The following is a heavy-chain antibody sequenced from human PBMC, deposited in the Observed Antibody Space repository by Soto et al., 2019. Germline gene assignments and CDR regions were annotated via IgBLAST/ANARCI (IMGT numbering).Heavy chain of an antibody. D-gene: IGHD3-10*01. V-gene: IGHV4-31*03. Sequence: QVHLQESGPGLVKPSQTLSLTCTVSGASISVHTYYWSWVRQLPGKGLESIGHIYNTGSTYYNPFLKSRLTISLATSKNQFSLRLNSVTAADTAVYYCARDAGGGTGSYYRYFDYWGQGILVTVSS. J-gene: IGHJ4*02. CDR1: GASISVHTYY. CDR3: ARDAGGGTGSYYRYFDY. CDR2: IYNTGST.